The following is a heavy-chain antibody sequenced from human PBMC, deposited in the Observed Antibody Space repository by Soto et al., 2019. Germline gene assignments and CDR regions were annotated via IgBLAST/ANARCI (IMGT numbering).Heavy chain of an antibody. V-gene: IGHV1-69*01. CDR1: GGTFSSYA. J-gene: IGHJ4*02. D-gene: IGHD2-21*02. Sequence: QVQLVQSGAEVKKPGSSVKVSCKASGGTFSSYAISWVRQVPGQGLEWMGGIIPIFGTANYAQKFQGRVTITADESTSTAYMELSSLRSEDTAVYYCARGVDYCGGDCYSYYFDYWGQGTLVTVSS. CDR3: ARGVDYCGGDCYSYYFDY. CDR2: IIPIFGTA.